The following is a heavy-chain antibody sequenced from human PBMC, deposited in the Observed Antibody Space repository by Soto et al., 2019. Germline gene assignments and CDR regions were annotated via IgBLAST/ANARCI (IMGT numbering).Heavy chain of an antibody. D-gene: IGHD3-22*01. CDR3: AREGESDYYDSSGKFDY. Sequence: QVQLVQSGAEVKKPGASVKVSCKASGYTFTSYAMHWVRQAPGQRLEWMGWINAGNGNTKYSQKFQGRVTITRDTSASTAYMELSSLRSEDTAVYYCAREGESDYYDSSGKFDYWGQGTLVTVSS. V-gene: IGHV1-3*01. J-gene: IGHJ4*02. CDR1: GYTFTSYA. CDR2: INAGNGNT.